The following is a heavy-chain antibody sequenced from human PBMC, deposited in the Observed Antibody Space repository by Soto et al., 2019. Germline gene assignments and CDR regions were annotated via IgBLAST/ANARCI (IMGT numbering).Heavy chain of an antibody. J-gene: IGHJ4*02. D-gene: IGHD6-13*01. CDR3: ARGYSSSWPFDY. CDR1: GGSISSGDYY. Sequence: SETLSLTCTVSGGSISSGDYYWSWIRQPPGKGLEWIGYIYYSGSTYYNPSLKSRVTISVYTSKNQFSLKLSSVTAADTAVYYCARGYSSSWPFDYWGQGTLVTVSS. CDR2: IYYSGST. V-gene: IGHV4-30-4*01.